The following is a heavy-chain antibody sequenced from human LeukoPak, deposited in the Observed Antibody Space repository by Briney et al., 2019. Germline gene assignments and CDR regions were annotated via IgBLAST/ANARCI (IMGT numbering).Heavy chain of an antibody. J-gene: IGHJ4*02. CDR3: TTEPHIPYYYGSGSLGY. Sequence: GGSLRLSCAASGFTFSNAWMSWVRQAPGKGLEWVGRIKSKTDGGTTDYAAPMKGRFTISRDDSKNTLYLQMNSLKTEDTAVYYCTTEPHIPYYYGSGSLGYWGQGTLVNVSS. D-gene: IGHD3-10*01. V-gene: IGHV3-15*01. CDR2: IKSKTDGGTT. CDR1: GFTFSNAW.